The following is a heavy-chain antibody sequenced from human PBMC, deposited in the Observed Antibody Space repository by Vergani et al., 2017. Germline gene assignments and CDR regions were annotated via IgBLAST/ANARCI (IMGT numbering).Heavy chain of an antibody. CDR3: AVRPRVNMVRGEILTKRTFDY. CDR2: INDNGYT. CDR1: GESFSGHY. J-gene: IGHJ4*02. Sequence: QVHLQQWGTGLLKPSETLSLTCEVQGESFSGHYWSWIRQPPGKGLELIGEINDNGYTNYNPLFESRVIVSADTSKNQFSLKLMSVTAADTAMYFCAVRPRVNMVRGEILTKRTFDYWSPGTLVTVSS. D-gene: IGHD3-10*01. V-gene: IGHV4-34*01.